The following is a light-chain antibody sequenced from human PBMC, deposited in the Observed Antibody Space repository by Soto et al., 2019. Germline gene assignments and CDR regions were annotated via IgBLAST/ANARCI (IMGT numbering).Light chain of an antibody. V-gene: IGKV3-20*01. CDR2: GSS. Sequence: EIVLTQSPGTLSLSPGERATLSCRASQSITSKYLAWYQQKPGQAPRLLIYGSSSRATGIPDRFSGSGSGTDFTLTISRLEPEDFAVYYCQQYGSSPPYTFGQGTKLEIK. CDR3: QQYGSSPPYT. J-gene: IGKJ2*01. CDR1: QSITSKY.